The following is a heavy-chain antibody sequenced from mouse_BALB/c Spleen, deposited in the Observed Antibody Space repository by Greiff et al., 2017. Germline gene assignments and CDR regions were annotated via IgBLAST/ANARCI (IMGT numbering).Heavy chain of an antibody. CDR1: GYTFTDYA. D-gene: IGHD2-14*01. Sequence: VKLMESGAELVRPGVSVKISCKGSGYTFTDYAMHWVKQSHAKSLEWIGVISTYYGDASYNQKFKGKATMTVDKSSSTAYMELARLTSEDSAIYYCNAWGYRYDIGYAMDYWGQGTSVTVSS. J-gene: IGHJ4*01. CDR3: NAWGYRYDIGYAMDY. V-gene: IGHV1S137*01. CDR2: ISTYYGDA.